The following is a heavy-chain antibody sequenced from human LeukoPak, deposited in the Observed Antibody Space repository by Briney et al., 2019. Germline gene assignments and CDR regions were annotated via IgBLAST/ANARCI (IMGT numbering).Heavy chain of an antibody. Sequence: GESLQISCQGSGSRFTSYWIGWVRQMAGKGLEWMGIIYPDDSDTRYSPSFQGQVTISADKSISTAYLHWSSLKASDTAMYYCARQTYGDYVYDAFDIWGQGTMVTVSS. J-gene: IGHJ3*02. CDR1: GSRFTSYW. CDR3: ARQTYGDYVYDAFDI. CDR2: IYPDDSDT. V-gene: IGHV5-51*01. D-gene: IGHD4-17*01.